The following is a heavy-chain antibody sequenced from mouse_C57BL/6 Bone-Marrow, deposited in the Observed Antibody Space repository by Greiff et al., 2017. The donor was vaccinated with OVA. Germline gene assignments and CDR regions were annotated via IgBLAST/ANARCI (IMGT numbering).Heavy chain of an antibody. CDR1: GYSFTSYY. CDR3: ARCYYGSRGAWFAY. V-gene: IGHV1-66*01. D-gene: IGHD1-1*01. CDR2: IYPGSGNT. Sequence: VQLVESGPELVKPGASVKISCKASGYSFTSYYIHWVKQRPGQGLEWIGWIYPGSGNTKYNEKFKGKATLTADTSSSTAYMQLSSLTSEDSAVYHCARCYYGSRGAWFAYWGQGTLVTVSA. J-gene: IGHJ3*01.